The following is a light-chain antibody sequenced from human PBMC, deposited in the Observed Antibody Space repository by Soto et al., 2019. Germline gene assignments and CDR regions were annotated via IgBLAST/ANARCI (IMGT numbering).Light chain of an antibody. Sequence: QSALTQPASVSGSPGQSITISCIGTSSDVGGYNYVSWYQQHPGKAPKLMIYDVSNRPSGVSNRFSGSKSGNTASLTISGLQAEDEADYYCSSYTSSRTRVFGTGTKLTVL. CDR2: DVS. J-gene: IGLJ1*01. V-gene: IGLV2-14*01. CDR3: SSYTSSRTRV. CDR1: SSDVGGYNY.